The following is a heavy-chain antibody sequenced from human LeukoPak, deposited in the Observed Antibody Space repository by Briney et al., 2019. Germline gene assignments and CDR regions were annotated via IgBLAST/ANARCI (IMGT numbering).Heavy chain of an antibody. CDR2: IRSKAYGGTT. CDR1: GFTFGDYA. CDR3: TRDPYYFDSSGYYHHAFDI. V-gene: IGHV3-49*04. Sequence: GGSLRLSCTVSGFTFGDYAMSWVRQAPGKGLEWVGFIRSKAYGGTTEYAASVKGRFTISRDDSKSIAYLQMNSLKTEDTAVYYCTRDPYYFDSSGYYHHAFDIWGQGTMVAVSS. J-gene: IGHJ3*02. D-gene: IGHD3-22*01.